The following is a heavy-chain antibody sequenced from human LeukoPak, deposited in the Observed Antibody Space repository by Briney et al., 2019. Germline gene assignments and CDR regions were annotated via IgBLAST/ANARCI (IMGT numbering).Heavy chain of an antibody. D-gene: IGHD1-26*01. J-gene: IGHJ6*03. CDR1: GYTFTSYG. CDR2: ISAYNGHA. CDR3: ARDLGIVGATPPLYYMDV. V-gene: IGHV1-18*01. Sequence: ASVKVSCKASGYTFTSYGISGVRQAPGQGLEWMGWISAYNGHANYAQKLQGRVTMTTDTSTSTAYMELRSLRSDDTAVYYCARDLGIVGATPPLYYMDVWGKGTTVTVSS.